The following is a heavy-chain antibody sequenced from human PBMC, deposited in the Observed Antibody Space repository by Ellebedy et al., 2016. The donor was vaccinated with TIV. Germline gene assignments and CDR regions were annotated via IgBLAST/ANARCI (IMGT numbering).Heavy chain of an antibody. V-gene: IGHV4-59*01. CDR3: ARGGGSGNLNWLDP. J-gene: IGHJ5*02. CDR2: IHYSGST. D-gene: IGHD3-10*01. Sequence: SETLSLTCTVSGGSISSYYWNWIRQPPGKGLEWIGYIHYSGSTTYNPSLKSRVTISVDTSKKQFSLKLSSVSAADTAVYYCARGGGSGNLNWLDPWGQGTLVTVSS. CDR1: GGSISSYY.